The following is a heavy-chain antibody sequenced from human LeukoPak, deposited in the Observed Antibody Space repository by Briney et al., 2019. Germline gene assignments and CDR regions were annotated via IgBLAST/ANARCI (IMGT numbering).Heavy chain of an antibody. CDR2: IDPSDSDI. CDR3: ARQTAMGRSGDY. Sequence: GESLKISCKASGYSFTSYWTGWVRQMPGKGLEWIGIIDPSDSDIRYTPSFQGQVTISADKSLSTAYLQWNSLKASDTAIYYCARQTAMGRSGDYWGQGTLVTVSS. V-gene: IGHV5-51*01. J-gene: IGHJ4*02. CDR1: GYSFTSYW. D-gene: IGHD7-27*01.